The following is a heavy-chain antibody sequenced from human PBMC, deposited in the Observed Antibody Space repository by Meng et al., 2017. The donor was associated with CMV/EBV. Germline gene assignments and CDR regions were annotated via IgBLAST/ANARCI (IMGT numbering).Heavy chain of an antibody. CDR1: GYAFTAYY. CDR2: INPRTGGT. D-gene: IGHD3-16*01. Sequence: ASVNVSCKTSGYAFTAYYIHWVRQAPGQGLEWMGDINPRTGGTDLAQRFQGSVTLTRDTSITTAYMEVRNLRSDDTAVYYCAADILRITAGDYWGQGTLVTVSS. J-gene: IGHJ4*02. CDR3: AADILRITAGDY. V-gene: IGHV1-2*02.